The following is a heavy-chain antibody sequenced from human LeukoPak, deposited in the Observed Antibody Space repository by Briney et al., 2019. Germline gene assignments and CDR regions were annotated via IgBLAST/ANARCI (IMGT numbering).Heavy chain of an antibody. CDR2: ISYDGSNK. CDR1: GFTFSSYA. Sequence: GRSLRLSCAASGFTFSSYAMRWVRQAPGKGLEWVAVISYDGSNKYYADSVKGRFTISRDNSKNTLYLQMNSLRAEDTAVYYCARGDIVVVPAAISIDYWGQGTLVTVSS. V-gene: IGHV3-30*04. D-gene: IGHD2-2*01. CDR3: ARGDIVVVPAAISIDY. J-gene: IGHJ4*02.